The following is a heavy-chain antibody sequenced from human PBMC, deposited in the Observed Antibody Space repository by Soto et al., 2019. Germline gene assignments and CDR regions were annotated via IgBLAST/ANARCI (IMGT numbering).Heavy chain of an antibody. CDR3: ARKSRINYIQHTAFDI. CDR1: GGSISSGDYY. V-gene: IGHV4-30-4*01. D-gene: IGHD1-1*01. CDR2: IHYTGST. J-gene: IGHJ3*02. Sequence: PSETLSLTCTVSGGSISSGDYYWSWIRQPPGKGLEWIGYIHYTGSTYYNPSLKSRVTISGDTSKNQFSVKLSSVTAVDTAVYYCARKSRINYIQHTAFDIWGQDKTVTVSS.